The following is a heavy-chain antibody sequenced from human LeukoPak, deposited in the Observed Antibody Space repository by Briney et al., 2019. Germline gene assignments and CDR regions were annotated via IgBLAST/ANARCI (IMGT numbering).Heavy chain of an antibody. Sequence: SETLSLTCTVSGGSISSGDYYWSWIRQPPVKGLEWIGYIYYSGSTYYNPSLKSRVTISVDTSKNQFSLKLSSVTAADTAVYYCARTGYSSSLYFYWGQGTLVTVSS. CDR1: GGSISSGDYY. D-gene: IGHD6-13*01. CDR2: IYYSGST. CDR3: ARTGYSSSLYFY. V-gene: IGHV4-30-4*01. J-gene: IGHJ4*02.